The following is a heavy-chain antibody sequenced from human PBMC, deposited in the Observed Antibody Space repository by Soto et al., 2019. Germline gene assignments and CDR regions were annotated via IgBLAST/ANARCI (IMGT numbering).Heavy chain of an antibody. CDR3: ARTRTISSRGSYYGMDV. J-gene: IGHJ6*02. D-gene: IGHD3-3*01. CDR2: INPSGGST. Sequence: XSVKVSCEASGYAFTSYYMHWVRQAPGQGLEWMGIINPSGGSTSYAQKFQGRVTMTRDTSTSTVYMELSSLRSEDTAVYYCARTRTISSRGSYYGMDVWGQGNTVTV. V-gene: IGHV1-46*01. CDR1: GYAFTSYY.